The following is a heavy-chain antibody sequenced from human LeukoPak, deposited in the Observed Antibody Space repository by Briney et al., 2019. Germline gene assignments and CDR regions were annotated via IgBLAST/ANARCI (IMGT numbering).Heavy chain of an antibody. CDR1: GFTFSSYE. V-gene: IGHV3-48*03. CDR3: ARDVIVGAPSYYYYMDV. Sequence: PGGSLRLSCAASGFTFSSYEMHWVGQAPGKGLEWVSYISSSGSTIYYADSVKGRFTISRDNAKNSLYLQMNSLRAEDTAVYYCARDVIVGAPSYYYYMDVWGKGTTVTVSS. J-gene: IGHJ6*03. CDR2: ISSSGSTI. D-gene: IGHD1-26*01.